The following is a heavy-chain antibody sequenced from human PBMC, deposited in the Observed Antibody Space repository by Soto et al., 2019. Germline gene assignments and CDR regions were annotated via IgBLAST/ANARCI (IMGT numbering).Heavy chain of an antibody. CDR3: TKDPNGDHIRAFDF. CDR1: ELTVSNYD. CDR2: IWGNGGGGTT. Sequence: GGSLRLSCATSELTVSNYDITWVRQAPEETQERVSSIWGNGGGGTTYCADSVKGRFTISRDNSKSTLYLRMTSLRVEDTAVYYCTKDPNGDHIRAFDFWGHGILVTVSS. D-gene: IGHD4-17*01. V-gene: IGHV3-23*01. J-gene: IGHJ3*01.